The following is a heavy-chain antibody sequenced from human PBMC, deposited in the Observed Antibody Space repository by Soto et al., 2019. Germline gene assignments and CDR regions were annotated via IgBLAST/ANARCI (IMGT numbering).Heavy chain of an antibody. CDR2: ISYDGSNE. CDR1: GFTFNTYG. D-gene: IGHD6-19*01. J-gene: IGHJ5*02. Sequence: GGSLRLSCAASGFTFNTYGMHWVRQAPGKGLEWVAFISYDGSNEYYADSVKGRFTISRDNSKNTVFLQMNSLRGEDTAVYYCAKSLAVAAGWFDPWGQGALVTVSS. V-gene: IGHV3-30*18. CDR3: AKSLAVAAGWFDP.